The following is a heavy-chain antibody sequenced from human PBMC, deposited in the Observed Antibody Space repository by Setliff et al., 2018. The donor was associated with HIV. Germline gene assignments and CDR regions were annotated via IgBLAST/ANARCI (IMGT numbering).Heavy chain of an antibody. J-gene: IGHJ6*03. CDR3: ARGVKGVIITYYYYCMDV. CDR2: VNHSGRT. Sequence: SETLSLTCAAYGGSFSGYYWTWVRQSPGKGLEWIGEVNHSGRTNYNPSLKSRLAISGDMSKNQFSLSLRSVTAADTAVYYCARGVKGVIITYYYYCMDVWGKGTAVTVSS. V-gene: IGHV4-34*01. D-gene: IGHD3-10*01. CDR1: GGSFSGYY.